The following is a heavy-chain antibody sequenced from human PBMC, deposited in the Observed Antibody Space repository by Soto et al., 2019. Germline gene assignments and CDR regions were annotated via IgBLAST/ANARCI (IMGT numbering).Heavy chain of an antibody. D-gene: IGHD6-19*01. CDR2: ISYDGSNK. J-gene: IGHJ4*02. CDR1: GFTFSSYG. CDR3: AKPPGRSGWYSGY. Sequence: GGSLRLSCAASGFTFSSYGMHWVRQAPGKGLEWVAVISYDGSNKYYADSVKGRFTISRDNSKNTLYLQMNSLRAEDTAVYYCAKPPGRSGWYSGYWGQGTLVTVSS. V-gene: IGHV3-30*18.